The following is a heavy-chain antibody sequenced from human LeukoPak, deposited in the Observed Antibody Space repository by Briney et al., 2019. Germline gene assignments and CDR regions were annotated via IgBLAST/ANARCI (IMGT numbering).Heavy chain of an antibody. CDR3: AAGVNDYGDYDLDY. CDR2: NYHSGST. V-gene: IGHV4-4*02. D-gene: IGHD4-17*01. CDR1: GGPISSSNW. Sequence: SEPLTLTCAVSGGPISSSNWWSWVRQPPGKGLERIEENYHSGSTNYNPSLKSRVTISVDKSKNKFSLKLSSVSAADTAVYYCAAGVNDYGDYDLDYWGQGTLVTVSS. J-gene: IGHJ4*02.